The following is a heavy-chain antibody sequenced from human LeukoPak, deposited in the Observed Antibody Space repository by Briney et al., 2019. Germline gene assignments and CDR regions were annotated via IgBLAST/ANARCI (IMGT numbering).Heavy chain of an antibody. Sequence: SSETLSLTCTVSGGSISSYYWSWIRQPPGKGLEWIGYIYYSGSTNYNPSLKSRVTISVDTSKNQFSLKLSSVTAADTAVYYCARGPFIAAAAPGAFDIWGQGTMVTVSS. J-gene: IGHJ3*02. D-gene: IGHD6-13*01. CDR2: IYYSGST. CDR3: ARGPFIAAAAPGAFDI. CDR1: GGSISSYY. V-gene: IGHV4-59*08.